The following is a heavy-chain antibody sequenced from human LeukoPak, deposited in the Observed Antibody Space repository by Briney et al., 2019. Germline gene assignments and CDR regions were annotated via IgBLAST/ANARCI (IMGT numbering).Heavy chain of an antibody. D-gene: IGHD2-8*01. Sequence: PGGSLRLSCAAPGFTFSSYTMNWVRQAPGKGLEWVSYISSSSSSIYYADSVKGRFTISRDNAKNSLYLQMNSLRDEDTAVYYCARGAVAGGYCTNGVCSYNWFDPWGQGTLVTVSS. CDR3: ARGAVAGGYCTNGVCSYNWFDP. CDR1: GFTFSSYT. J-gene: IGHJ5*02. CDR2: ISSSSSSI. V-gene: IGHV3-48*02.